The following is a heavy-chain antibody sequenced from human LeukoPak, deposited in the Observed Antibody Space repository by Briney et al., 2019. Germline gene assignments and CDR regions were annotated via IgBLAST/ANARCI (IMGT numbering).Heavy chain of an antibody. V-gene: IGHV4-59*01. CDR3: AREGGWTRGRKNGFDY. CDR1: GGSISSYY. J-gene: IGHJ4*02. Sequence: PSETLSLTCTVSGGSISSYYWSWIRQPPGKGLEWIGYIYYSGSTNYNPSPKSRVTISVDTSKNQFSLKLSSVTAAGTAVYYCAREGGWTRGRKNGFDYWGQGTLVTVSS. CDR2: IYYSGST. D-gene: IGHD6-19*01.